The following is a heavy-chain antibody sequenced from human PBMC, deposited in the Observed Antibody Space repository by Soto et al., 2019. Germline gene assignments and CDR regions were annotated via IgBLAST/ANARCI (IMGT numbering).Heavy chain of an antibody. J-gene: IGHJ4*02. CDR3: ARHMDTYGNEAFDY. Sequence: SETLSLTCAVSGDSIKTETWWSWLRQLPGTGLEWIGEIKHTGDANANPALRSRVSMSVDRTKNQFFLNLRSVTAADTAVYYCARHMDTYGNEAFDYWGQGALVTVSS. CDR1: GDSIKTETW. CDR2: IKHTGDA. D-gene: IGHD5-18*01. V-gene: IGHV4-4*02.